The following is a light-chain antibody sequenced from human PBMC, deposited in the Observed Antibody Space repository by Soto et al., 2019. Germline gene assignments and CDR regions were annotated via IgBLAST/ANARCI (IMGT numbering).Light chain of an antibody. J-gene: IGLJ1*01. CDR1: DSDVGAYDS. Sequence: QSALAQPASVSGSPGQSITISCTGTDSDVGAYDSVSWYQQHPHKAPQLIIYKGTQRPSGVSNRFSGFTFGNAASLTISALQADDEADYFCCSSAPESTYVFGTGTKLTVL. V-gene: IGLV2-23*01. CDR2: KGT. CDR3: CSSAPESTYV.